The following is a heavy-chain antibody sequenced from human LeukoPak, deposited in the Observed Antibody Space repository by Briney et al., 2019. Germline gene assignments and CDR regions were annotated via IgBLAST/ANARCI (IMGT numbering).Heavy chain of an antibody. CDR3: ARVFEWELLRSAGRGTAFDY. Sequence: SGGSLRLSCAASGFTVSSNYMSWVRQAPGKGLEWVSVIYSGGSTYYADSVKGQFTISRDNAKNSLYLQMNSLGAEDTAVYYCARVFEWELLRSAGRGTAFDYWGQGTLVTVSS. V-gene: IGHV3-66*01. J-gene: IGHJ4*02. CDR2: IYSGGST. D-gene: IGHD1-26*01. CDR1: GFTVSSNY.